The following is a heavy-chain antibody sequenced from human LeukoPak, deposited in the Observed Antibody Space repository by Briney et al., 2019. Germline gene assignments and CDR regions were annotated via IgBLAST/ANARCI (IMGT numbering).Heavy chain of an antibody. CDR3: ARSRGNSGSYPLDY. Sequence: GGSLRLSCEASEFTFSSYRMNWVRQAPGKGLEWVSYISSSSSSTIYYAESVKGRFTISRDNAKNSLYLQMNSLRVEDTAVYYCARSRGNSGSYPLDYWGQGTLVTVSS. CDR2: ISSSSSSTI. CDR1: EFTFSSYR. J-gene: IGHJ4*02. D-gene: IGHD1-26*01. V-gene: IGHV3-48*01.